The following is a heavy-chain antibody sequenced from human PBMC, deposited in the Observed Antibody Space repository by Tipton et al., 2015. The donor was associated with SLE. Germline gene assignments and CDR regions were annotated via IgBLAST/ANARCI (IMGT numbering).Heavy chain of an antibody. CDR1: GFTFSSYG. D-gene: IGHD4-17*01. CDR3: AKGNYGDYPHYFDY. Sequence: GSLRLSCAASGFTFSSYGMHWVRQAPGKGLEWVAFIRYDGSNKYYADSVKGRSTISRDNSKNTLYLQMNSLRAEDTAVYYCAKGNYGDYPHYFDYWGQGTLVTVSS. J-gene: IGHJ4*02. V-gene: IGHV3-30*02. CDR2: IRYDGSNK.